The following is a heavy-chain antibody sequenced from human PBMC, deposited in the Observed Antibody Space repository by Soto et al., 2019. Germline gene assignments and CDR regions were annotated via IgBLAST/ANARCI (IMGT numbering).Heavy chain of an antibody. Sequence: ASVNVSCKASGYTFPRYGIHWVRQAPGQRLEWMGWINAANGDTKYSPKFQGRVTITRDTSASTAYMELSSLRSEDTAVYYCVRRHVSATGIDWFDPWGQGTLVTVSS. V-gene: IGHV1-3*01. J-gene: IGHJ5*02. CDR3: VRRHVSATGIDWFDP. D-gene: IGHD6-13*01. CDR1: GYTFPRYG. CDR2: INAANGDT.